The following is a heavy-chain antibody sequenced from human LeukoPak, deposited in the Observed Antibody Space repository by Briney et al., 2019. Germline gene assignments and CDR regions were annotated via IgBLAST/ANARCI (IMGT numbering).Heavy chain of an antibody. CDR2: INWNSDSI. Sequence: GGSLRLSCAVSGFTLDDYAMHWVRQVPGKGLEWVSGINWNSDSIGYADSVKGRFTTSRDNAKNSLYLQMNSLRAEDTAFYYCAINGGGDSGYGNFDYWGQGTLVTVPS. CDR1: GFTLDDYA. V-gene: IGHV3-9*01. J-gene: IGHJ4*02. CDR3: AINGGGDSGYGNFDY. D-gene: IGHD5-12*01.